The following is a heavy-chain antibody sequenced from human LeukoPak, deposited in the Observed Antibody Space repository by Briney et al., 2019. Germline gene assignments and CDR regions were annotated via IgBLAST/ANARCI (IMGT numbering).Heavy chain of an antibody. V-gene: IGHV4-4*07. Sequence: KSSETLSLTCSVSGGSIRGYYWTWIRQPAGKGLEWIGRVYTSGSTHYNPSLKTRLTMSLDTSKNQFSLKLSSVTAADTAVYYCARVLRWELPPDYWGQGTLVTVSS. CDR1: GGSIRGYY. CDR2: VYTSGST. J-gene: IGHJ4*02. D-gene: IGHD1-26*01. CDR3: ARVLRWELPPDY.